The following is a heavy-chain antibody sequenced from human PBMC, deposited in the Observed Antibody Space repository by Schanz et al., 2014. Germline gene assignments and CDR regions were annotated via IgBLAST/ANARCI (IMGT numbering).Heavy chain of an antibody. Sequence: EVQLLDSGGGLVQPGGSLRLSCAASGFTFSTYAMSWIRQAPGTGLEWVSYMSGTTTYTNYADSVEGRFTISRDNSRNALYLQINSLRTESTAVYYCASPSGYSDYGTYFDFWGQGTLVNVSS. CDR2: MSGTTTYT. V-gene: IGHV3-23*01. D-gene: IGHD5-12*01. J-gene: IGHJ4*02. CDR1: GFTFSTYA. CDR3: ASPSGYSDYGTYFDF.